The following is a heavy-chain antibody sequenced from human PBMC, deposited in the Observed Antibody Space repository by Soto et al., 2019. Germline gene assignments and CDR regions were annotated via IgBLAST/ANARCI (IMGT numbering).Heavy chain of an antibody. J-gene: IGHJ6*02. CDR1: GYTFIRYG. CDR2: ISPYNDYT. V-gene: IGHV1-18*01. CDR3: ARGGYYDNSWGKLSHYGLDV. D-gene: IGHD3-16*01. Sequence: QVQLAQSANEVKKPGASVRVSCKAAGYTFIRYGIAWVRQAPGQGLEWMGWISPYNDYTVYAQKFQGRVSMTAVTSTRTVYMNLRGLKSDDTAVYYCARGGYYDNSWGKLSHYGLDVWGQGTSVSVSS.